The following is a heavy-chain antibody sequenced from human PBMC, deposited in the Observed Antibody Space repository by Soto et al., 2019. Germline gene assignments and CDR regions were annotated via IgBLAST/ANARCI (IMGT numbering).Heavy chain of an antibody. D-gene: IGHD3-3*01. V-gene: IGHV3-30*18. J-gene: IGHJ4*02. Sequence: QVQLVESGGGVVQPGRSLRLSCAASGFTFSSYGMHWVRQAPGKGLEWVAVISYDGSNKYYADSVKGRFTISRDNSKNTLYLQMNSLRAEDKAVYYCAKDLYYDFWSGYPDYWGQGTLVTVSS. CDR3: AKDLYYDFWSGYPDY. CDR2: ISYDGSNK. CDR1: GFTFSSYG.